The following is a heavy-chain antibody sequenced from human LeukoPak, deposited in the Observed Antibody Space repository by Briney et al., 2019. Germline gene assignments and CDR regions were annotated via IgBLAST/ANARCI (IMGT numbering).Heavy chain of an antibody. D-gene: IGHD3-10*01. Sequence: PSETLSLTCTVSGGSITNNYWSWIRQPAGKGLEWIGRFYTSGSPNYNPSLRSRITMSVDTSKKQFFLKLTSVTAADTAVYYCARDSSSGSYIFDYWGQGILVTVSS. CDR3: ARDSSSGSYIFDY. CDR1: GGSITNNY. J-gene: IGHJ4*02. V-gene: IGHV4-4*07. CDR2: FYTSGSP.